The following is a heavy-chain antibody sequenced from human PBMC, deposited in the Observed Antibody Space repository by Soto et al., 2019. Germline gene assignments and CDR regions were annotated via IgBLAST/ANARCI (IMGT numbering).Heavy chain of an antibody. V-gene: IGHV3-23*01. D-gene: IGHD6-13*01. J-gene: IGHJ6*02. CDR3: ARQGSAAAGTRYYGMDV. CDR1: GFTFTNYA. Sequence: GGSLRLSCAASGFTFTNYAMNWVRQAPGKALEWVSVISDSGGRTHYADSVKGRFAVSRDNSKNTLYLQMSSLKASDTAMYYCARQGSAAAGTRYYGMDVWGQGTTVTVSS. CDR2: ISDSGGRT.